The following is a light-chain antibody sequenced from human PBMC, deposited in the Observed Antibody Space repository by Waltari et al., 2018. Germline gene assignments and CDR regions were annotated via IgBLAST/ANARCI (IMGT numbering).Light chain of an antibody. Sequence: QLVLTQPPSASAFLVASVKLTCTLSSGHSSNVVAWQQQQPEKGPRYLMKVNSDGSHSKGDDIPDRFSGSSSGAERYLTISSLQSEAEADYYCQTGGHGTWVFGGGTKLTVL. J-gene: IGLJ3*02. CDR1: SGHSSNV. V-gene: IGLV4-69*01. CDR2: VNSDGSH. CDR3: QTGGHGTWV.